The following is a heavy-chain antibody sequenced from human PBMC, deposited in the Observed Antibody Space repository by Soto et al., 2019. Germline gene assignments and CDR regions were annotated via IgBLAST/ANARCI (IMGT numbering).Heavy chain of an antibody. Sequence: GGSLRLSCAASGFSFSDSYMSWIRQAPGKGLEWVSYISGSSHDINYVDSVKGRFTISRDNSKNTLYLRMNSLRSDDTAVYYCVKEANPFINTLVVLIFDYWGQGTQVTVSS. CDR2: ISGSSHDI. J-gene: IGHJ4*02. CDR1: GFSFSDSY. V-gene: IGHV3-11*06. D-gene: IGHD3-22*01. CDR3: VKEANPFINTLVVLIFDY.